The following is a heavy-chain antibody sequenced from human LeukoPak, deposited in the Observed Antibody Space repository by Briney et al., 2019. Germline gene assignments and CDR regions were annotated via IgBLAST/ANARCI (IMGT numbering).Heavy chain of an antibody. J-gene: IGHJ6*02. Sequence: ASVKVSCKASGYTFTGYYMHWVRQAPGQGLEWMGWINPNSGGTNYAQKFQGRVTMTRDTSISTAYMELSRLRSDDTAVYYCAGGAAGSSNYYYYGMDVWGQGTTVTVSS. CDR3: AGGAAGSSNYYYYGMDV. V-gene: IGHV1-2*02. CDR2: INPNSGGT. CDR1: GYTFTGYY. D-gene: IGHD1-26*01.